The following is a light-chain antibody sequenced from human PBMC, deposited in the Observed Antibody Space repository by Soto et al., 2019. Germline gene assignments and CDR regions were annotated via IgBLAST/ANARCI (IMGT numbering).Light chain of an antibody. CDR1: SSDVGGYDF. Sequence: QSALTQPASVSGSPGQSITISCTGTSSDVGGYDFVSWYQQRPGEAPKLVIYDVTNRPSGVSNRFSGSKSGNTASLTISGLQAEDEADYYCTSYTRGDIGIFGGGTKVNVL. V-gene: IGLV2-14*01. J-gene: IGLJ2*01. CDR3: TSYTRGDIGI. CDR2: DVT.